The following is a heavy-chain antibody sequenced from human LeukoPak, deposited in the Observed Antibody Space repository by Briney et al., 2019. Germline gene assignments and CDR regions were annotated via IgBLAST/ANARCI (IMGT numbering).Heavy chain of an antibody. CDR1: GFTFSSYG. D-gene: IGHD2-2*01. V-gene: IGHV3-30*18. CDR2: ISYDGSNK. CDR3: AKGYCSSTSCYFHYYGMDV. Sequence: GGSLRLSCAASGFTFSSYGMHWVRQAPGKGLEWVAVISYDGSNKYYADSVKGRFTISRDNSKNTLYLQMNSLRAEDTAVYYCAKGYCSSTSCYFHYYGMDVWGQGTTVTVSS. J-gene: IGHJ6*02.